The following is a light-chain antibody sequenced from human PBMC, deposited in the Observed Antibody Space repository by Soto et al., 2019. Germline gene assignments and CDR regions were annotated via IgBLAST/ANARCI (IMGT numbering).Light chain of an antibody. CDR1: QSVSSN. CDR3: RQYNNRPQT. Sequence: EIVMTQSPATLFVSPGERATLSCRASQSVSSNLAWYQQKPGHAPSLLIYGASTRATGIPARFSGSGSGTQVILTITSLQSADFAIYYCRQYNNRPQTFGQGTKVDIK. CDR2: GAS. V-gene: IGKV3-15*01. J-gene: IGKJ1*01.